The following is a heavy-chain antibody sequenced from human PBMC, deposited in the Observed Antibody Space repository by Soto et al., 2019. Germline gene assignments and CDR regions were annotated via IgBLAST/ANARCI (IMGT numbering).Heavy chain of an antibody. J-gene: IGHJ4*02. CDR2: ISSTSTYI. D-gene: IGHD3-10*01. CDR1: GFLFNSYG. CDR3: TRDGSLGMVFPDFDF. Sequence: EVQLVESGGGLAKPGGSLRLSCAASGFLFNSYGMNWVRLSPGRGLEWISSISSTSTYIEYADSVKGRFIISRDNAENSLFLQMNSLRAEDTAVYYCTRDGSLGMVFPDFDFWGQGALVTVSS. V-gene: IGHV3-21*01.